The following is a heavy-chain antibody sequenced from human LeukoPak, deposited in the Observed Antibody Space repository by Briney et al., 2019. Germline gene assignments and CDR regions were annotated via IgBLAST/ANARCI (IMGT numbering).Heavy chain of an antibody. J-gene: IGHJ4*02. CDR3: AREGSGYFDY. D-gene: IGHD3-10*01. V-gene: IGHV4-30-2*01. CDR1: GGSTSSGGYS. CDR2: IYHSGST. Sequence: SQTLSLTCTVSGGSTSSGGYSWSWIRQPPGKGLEWIGYIYHSGSTYYNPSLKSRVTISVDRSKNQFSLKLSSVTAADTAVYYCAREGSGYFDYWGQGTLVTVSS.